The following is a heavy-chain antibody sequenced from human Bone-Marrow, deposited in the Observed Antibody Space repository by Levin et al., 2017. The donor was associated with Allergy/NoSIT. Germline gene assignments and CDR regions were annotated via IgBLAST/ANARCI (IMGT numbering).Heavy chain of an antibody. CDR2: IDWENEK. CDR1: GFSLSTNGMR. J-gene: IGHJ4*02. CDR3: ARTSRYGGNWYYFDY. D-gene: IGHD4-23*01. V-gene: IGHV2-70*04. Sequence: QTLSLTCTFSGFSLSTNGMRVSWIRQPPGKALEWLAHIDWENEKFYSTSLQTRVTISKDTSKNQVVLTMTNMDPVDTVTYYCARTSRYGGNWYYFDYWGQGTLVTVSS.